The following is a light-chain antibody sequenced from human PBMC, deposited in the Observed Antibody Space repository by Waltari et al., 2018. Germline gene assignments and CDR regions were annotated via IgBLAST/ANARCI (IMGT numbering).Light chain of an antibody. CDR3: SSYTSSSTLV. CDR2: EVS. J-gene: IGLJ1*01. V-gene: IGLV2-14*01. Sequence: QSALTQPASVSGSPGQSITISCTCTTSDVGGSNYVSWYQQHPGKAPKLMIYEVSDRPSVVCMPFSGSKSGNRASLTISGLQAEDEADYYCSSYTSSSTLVFGTGTKVTVL. CDR1: TSDVGGSNY.